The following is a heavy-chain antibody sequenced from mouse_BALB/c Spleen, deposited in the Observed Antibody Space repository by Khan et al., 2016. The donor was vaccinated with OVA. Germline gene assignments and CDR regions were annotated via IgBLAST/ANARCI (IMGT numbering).Heavy chain of an antibody. V-gene: IGHV1-26*01. Sequence: VQLQQSGPELVKPGASVKISCKTSGYTFTEYTLHWVKQSHGKSLEWMGVINPKNGVTSYNQKFTGKATLTVDKSSNTAYMEFRSLTSEDSAVYYVARDAGRYWGQGTSVTVSS. D-gene: IGHD3-3*01. CDR3: ARDAGRY. J-gene: IGHJ4*01. CDR1: GYTFTEYT. CDR2: INPKNGVT.